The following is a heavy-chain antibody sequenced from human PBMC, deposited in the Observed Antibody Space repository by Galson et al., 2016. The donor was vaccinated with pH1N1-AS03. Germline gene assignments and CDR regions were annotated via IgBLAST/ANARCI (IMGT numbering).Heavy chain of an antibody. CDR2: IYWNDDI. V-gene: IGHV2-5*01. CDR3: ARAYYGDFADWFDP. CDR1: GFSLSTSGVG. J-gene: IGHJ5*02. Sequence: PALVKPTQTLTLTCTFSGFSLSTSGVGVGWIRQAPGKALEWLAIIYWNDDIRYSPSLRNRLTITKDTSKSQVVLTMTNMDPVDTATYFCARAYYGDFADWFDPWGQGPWSPSPQ. D-gene: IGHD4-17*01.